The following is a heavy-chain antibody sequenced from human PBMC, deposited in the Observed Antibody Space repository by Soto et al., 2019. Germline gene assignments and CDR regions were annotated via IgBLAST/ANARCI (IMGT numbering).Heavy chain of an antibody. Sequence: GGSLRLSCAASGFTFSNAWMSWVRQAPGKGLEWVGRIKSKTGGGTTDYAAPVKGRFTISRDDSKNTLYLQRNSMKTEDTAVYYCTTERGDSSSSYWGQGTLVTVSS. CDR1: GFTFSNAW. J-gene: IGHJ4*02. CDR3: TTERGDSSSSY. CDR2: IKSKTGGGTT. D-gene: IGHD6-6*01. V-gene: IGHV3-15*01.